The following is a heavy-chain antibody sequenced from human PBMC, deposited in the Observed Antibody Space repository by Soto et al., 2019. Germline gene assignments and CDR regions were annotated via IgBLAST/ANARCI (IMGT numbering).Heavy chain of an antibody. CDR3: AREGFGYCSGGSCYSGEACDI. Sequence: QVQLVQSGAEVKKPGSSVKVSCKASGGTFSSYTISWVRQAPGQGLEWMGRIIPILGIANYAQKFQGRVTITADKSTSTAYMELSSLRSEDTAVYYCAREGFGYCSGGSCYSGEACDIWGQGTMVTVSS. CDR1: GGTFSSYT. V-gene: IGHV1-69*08. CDR2: IIPILGIA. D-gene: IGHD2-15*01. J-gene: IGHJ3*02.